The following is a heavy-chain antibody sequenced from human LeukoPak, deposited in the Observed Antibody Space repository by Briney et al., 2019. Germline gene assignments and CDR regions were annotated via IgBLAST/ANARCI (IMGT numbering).Heavy chain of an antibody. J-gene: IGHJ5*02. CDR2: VSPGGYA. CDR3: ARIRCGFGHNACYNH. CDR1: GVPFNGYY. Sequence: SETLSLTCVVSGVPFNGYYWSWIRQSPVKGLEWIGKVSPGGYARYNPSLQSRVSISVDTSDNQMSLRLRSGTAADTAMYYCARIRCGFGHNACYNHWARGTPVTVSS. V-gene: IGHV4-34*01. D-gene: IGHD2-21*01.